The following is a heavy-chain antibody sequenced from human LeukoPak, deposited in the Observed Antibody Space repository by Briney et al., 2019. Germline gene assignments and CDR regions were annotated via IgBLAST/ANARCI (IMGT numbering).Heavy chain of an antibody. V-gene: IGHV1-46*01. CDR1: GYTFTSYY. J-gene: IGHJ4*02. Sequence: GASVKVSCKASGYTFTSYYMHWVRQAPGQGLEWMGIINPSGGSTSYAQRFQGRVTMTRDTSTSTVYMELSSLRSEDTAVYYCARHPPGRPYFDYWGQGSLVTVSS. CDR3: ARHPPGRPYFDY. CDR2: INPSGGST.